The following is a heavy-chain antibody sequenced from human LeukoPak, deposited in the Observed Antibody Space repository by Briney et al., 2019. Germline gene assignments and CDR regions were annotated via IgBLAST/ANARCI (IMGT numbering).Heavy chain of an antibody. CDR3: AKDFAYYYGSGRYFDY. J-gene: IGHJ4*02. D-gene: IGHD3-10*01. CDR2: INGDGINT. CDR1: GFTFSNYW. V-gene: IGHV3-74*01. Sequence: GGSLRLSCAASGFTFSNYWMHWVRQAPGKGLVWVSRINGDGINTSYADSVKGRFTISRDNSKNTLYLQMNSLRAEDTAVYYCAKDFAYYYGSGRYFDYWGQGTLVTVSS.